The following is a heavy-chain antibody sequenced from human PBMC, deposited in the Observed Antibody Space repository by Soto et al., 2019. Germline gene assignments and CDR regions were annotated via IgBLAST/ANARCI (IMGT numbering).Heavy chain of an antibody. D-gene: IGHD6-6*01. CDR1: GFTFSSYA. Sequence: QVQLVESGGGVVQPGRSLRLSCAASGFTFSSYAMHWVRQAPGKGLEWVAVISYDGSNKYYADSVKGRFTISRDNSKNPLYLQMNSLRAEDTAVYYWARAAGWQLVGVDYWGQGTLVTVSS. J-gene: IGHJ4*02. V-gene: IGHV3-30-3*01. CDR2: ISYDGSNK. CDR3: ARAAGWQLVGVDY.